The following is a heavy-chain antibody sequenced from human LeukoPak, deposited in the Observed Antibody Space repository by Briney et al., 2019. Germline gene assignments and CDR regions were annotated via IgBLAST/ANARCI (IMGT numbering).Heavy chain of an antibody. CDR2: INLNSGGT. J-gene: IGHJ4*02. CDR1: GYTFTGNY. Sequence: ASVKVSCKASGYTFTGNYMHWVRQAPGQGLEWMGWINLNSGGTNYVQKFRGRVTMTRDTSISTAYMEVSRLTSDDTAVYYCARPDSCGYYLDYWGQGTLVTVSS. V-gene: IGHV1-2*02. CDR3: ARPDSCGYYLDY. D-gene: IGHD3-22*01.